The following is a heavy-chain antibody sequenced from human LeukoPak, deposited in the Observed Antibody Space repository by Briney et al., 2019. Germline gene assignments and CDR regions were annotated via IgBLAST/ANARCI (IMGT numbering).Heavy chain of an antibody. CDR2: ISGSGGST. J-gene: IGHJ4*02. D-gene: IGHD4-17*01. CDR3: AKGPQTPKRYDYGDYGQGD. CDR1: GFTFSSYA. V-gene: IGHV3-23*01. Sequence: PGGSLRLSCTASGFTFSSYAMSWVRQAPGKGLEWVSAISGSGGSTYYADSVKGRFTISRDNSKNTLYLQMNSLRAEDTAVYYCAKGPQTPKRYDYGDYGQGDWGQGTLVTVSS.